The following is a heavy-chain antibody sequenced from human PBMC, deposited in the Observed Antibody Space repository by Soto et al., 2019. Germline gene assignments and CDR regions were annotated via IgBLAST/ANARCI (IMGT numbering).Heavy chain of an antibody. D-gene: IGHD3-9*01. CDR1: GDSISSGGYY. V-gene: IGHV4-31*03. J-gene: IGHJ4*02. CDR2: IYNRGSA. CDR3: ARCLTESNILYYFDY. Sequence: QVQLQASGPGLVKPSQTLSLTCTVSGDSISSGGYYWSWIRQYPGKGLEWIGHIYNRGSAYYNPSLKSRVAISVDTSKNQFSLKLTSVTAADTAMYYCARCLTESNILYYFDYWGRGTLVTVSS.